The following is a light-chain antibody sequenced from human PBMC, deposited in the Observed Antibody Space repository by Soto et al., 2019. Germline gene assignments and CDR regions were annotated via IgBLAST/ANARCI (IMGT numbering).Light chain of an antibody. V-gene: IGLV2-23*02. J-gene: IGLJ1*01. Sequence: QSVLTQPAFAPGSPGQSITISCTGTSSNVGSYKLVSWYQQHPGKAPTLMIFEVNKRPSGVSNRLSGSKSGNTASLTISGLKVEDEADYYCCSSGGSPTYVFGTGTKVTVL. CDR3: CSSGGSPTYV. CDR2: EVN. CDR1: SSNVGSYKL.